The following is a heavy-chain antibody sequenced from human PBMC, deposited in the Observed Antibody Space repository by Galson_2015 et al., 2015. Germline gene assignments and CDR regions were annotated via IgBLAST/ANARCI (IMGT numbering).Heavy chain of an antibody. CDR2: IYWDDDN. Sequence: PALVKPPQTLTLTCTFSGFSVSTSGVGVGWIRQPPGKALEWLALIYWDDDNRYSPSLKSRLTITKDTSKNQVVLTMTNMDPVDTATYYCAHGSRGASGWRYYFDFWGQGNLVTVSS. D-gene: IGHD6-19*01. CDR1: GFSVSTSGVG. V-gene: IGHV2-5*02. J-gene: IGHJ4*02. CDR3: AHGSRGASGWRYYFDF.